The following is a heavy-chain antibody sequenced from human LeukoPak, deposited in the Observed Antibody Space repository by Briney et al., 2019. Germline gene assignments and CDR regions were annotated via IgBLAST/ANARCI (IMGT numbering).Heavy chain of an antibody. D-gene: IGHD1-1*01. CDR2: IYHSGST. V-gene: IGHV4-38-2*02. CDR3: ARWKSGHKRNVNWFDP. CDR1: GYSISSGYY. Sequence: SETLSLTCTVSGYSISSGYYWGWIRQPPGKGLEWIGSIYHSGSTYYNPSLKSRVTISVDTSKNQFSLKLSSVTATDTAVYYCARWKSGHKRNVNWFDPWGQGTLVTVSS. J-gene: IGHJ5*02.